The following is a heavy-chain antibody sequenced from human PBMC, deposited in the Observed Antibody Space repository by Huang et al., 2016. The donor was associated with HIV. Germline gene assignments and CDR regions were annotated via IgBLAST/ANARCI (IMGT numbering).Heavy chain of an antibody. CDR3: ARGGAPYYDFWSGGHHYGMDV. CDR1: GFTFRGYW. J-gene: IGHJ6*02. Sequence: EVQLVESGGGLVQPGGSLRLSCAAYGFTFRGYWMSWVRRGTGKGLEWVANRKQDGSEKYYVDSVKGRFTISRDNVKNALYLQMYSLRVEDTAIYYCARGGAPYYDFWSGGHHYGMDVWGQGTTVTVSS. V-gene: IGHV3-7*04. CDR2: RKQDGSEK. D-gene: IGHD3-3*01.